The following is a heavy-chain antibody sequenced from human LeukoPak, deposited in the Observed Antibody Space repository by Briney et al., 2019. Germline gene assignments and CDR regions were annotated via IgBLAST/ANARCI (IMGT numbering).Heavy chain of an antibody. CDR3: ARFRDYVWGSYRSYCFDY. CDR2: INPNSGGT. CDR1: GYTFTGYY. D-gene: IGHD3-16*02. J-gene: IGHJ4*02. Sequence: ASVKVSCKASGYTFTGYYMHWVRQAPGQGLEWMGWINPNSGGTNYAQKFQGRVTMTRDTSISTAYMELSRPRSDDTAVYYCARFRDYVWGSYRSYCFDYWGQGTLVTVSS. V-gene: IGHV1-2*02.